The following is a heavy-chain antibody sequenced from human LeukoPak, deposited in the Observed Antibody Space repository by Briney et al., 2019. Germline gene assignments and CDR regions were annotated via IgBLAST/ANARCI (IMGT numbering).Heavy chain of an antibody. Sequence: GESLKTSCKASGFSFSSDWIAWVRQMPGKGLEWMGIIVPIDSETTYSPSFQGQVTISADKSISTAYLQWSSLQASDTAMYYCTRGCSGGSCSRDAMDVWGQGTMVTVSS. CDR2: IVPIDSET. J-gene: IGHJ6*02. V-gene: IGHV5-51*01. D-gene: IGHD2-15*01. CDR3: TRGCSGGSCSRDAMDV. CDR1: GFSFSSDW.